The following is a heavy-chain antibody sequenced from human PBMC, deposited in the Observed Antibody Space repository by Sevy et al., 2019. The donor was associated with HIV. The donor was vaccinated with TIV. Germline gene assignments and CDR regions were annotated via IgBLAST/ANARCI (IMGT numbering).Heavy chain of an antibody. CDR2: ISYDGSNK. J-gene: IGHJ4*02. D-gene: IGHD6-13*01. V-gene: IGHV3-30*04. CDR1: GFTFSSYA. CDR3: AKETAAGYY. Sequence: GGSLRLSCAASGFTFSSYAMHWVRQAPGKGLEWVAVISYDGSNKYYADSVKGRFTISRDNSKNTVDLEMSSLTAEDTALYYCAKETAAGYYWGQGTLVTVSS.